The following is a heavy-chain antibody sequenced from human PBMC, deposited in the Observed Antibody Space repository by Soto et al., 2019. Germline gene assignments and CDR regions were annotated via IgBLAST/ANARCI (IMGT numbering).Heavy chain of an antibody. CDR3: AKDLERMDVPDY. CDR2: MSYEGTNK. J-gene: IGHJ4*02. Sequence: QVQLVESGGGVVQPGTSLRLSCAASGFTFSSYGMHWVRQAPGKGLEWVAVMSYEGTNKYYADSVKGRFTISRDNSKKTLYLQMNSVRAEDTAVYYCAKDLERMDVPDYWGQGTLVTVSS. CDR1: GFTFSSYG. V-gene: IGHV3-30*18. D-gene: IGHD1-1*01.